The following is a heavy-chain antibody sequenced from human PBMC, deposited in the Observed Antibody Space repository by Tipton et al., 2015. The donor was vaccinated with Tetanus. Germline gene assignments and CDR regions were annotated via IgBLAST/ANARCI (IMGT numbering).Heavy chain of an antibody. J-gene: IGHJ5*02. CDR2: ISGSGGIT. Sequence: SLRLSCAASGFSLSSYAMSWVRQAPGKGLEWVSGISGSGGITYYADSVSVRVTISSDNSKNTVYLEMNILRVGDKAVYYCAEHRRPDFAVVPAIDWFDPWGQGPLVPVSS. D-gene: IGHD2-2*01. CDR1: GFSLSSYA. CDR3: AEHRRPDFAVVPAIDWFDP. V-gene: IGHV3-23*01.